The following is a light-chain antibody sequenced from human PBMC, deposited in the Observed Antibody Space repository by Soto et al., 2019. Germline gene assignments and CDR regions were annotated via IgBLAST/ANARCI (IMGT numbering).Light chain of an antibody. J-gene: IGKJ5*01. Sequence: DIQMTQSPSSVSASVGDRVTITCRATQGLIDSLAWYQQKPGKAPKLLISVTSRLQSGVPSRFSGSASGSDFTLTIDRLQPEDLATYYCQQGHNWPLTFGQGTRLEIK. V-gene: IGKV1-12*01. CDR1: QGLIDS. CDR3: QQGHNWPLT. CDR2: VTS.